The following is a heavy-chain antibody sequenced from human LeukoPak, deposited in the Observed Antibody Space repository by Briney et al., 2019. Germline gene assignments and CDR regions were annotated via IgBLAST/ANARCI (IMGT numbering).Heavy chain of an antibody. Sequence: GGSLRLSCAASGFTFSSYSMNWVRQAPGKGLEWVSSISSSSSYIYYADSVKGRFTISRDNAKNSLYLQMNSLRAEDTAAYYCARDYGVPAASRYYYMDVWGKGTTVTVSS. CDR2: ISSSSSYI. CDR3: ARDYGVPAASRYYYMDV. D-gene: IGHD2-2*01. CDR1: GFTFSSYS. V-gene: IGHV3-21*01. J-gene: IGHJ6*03.